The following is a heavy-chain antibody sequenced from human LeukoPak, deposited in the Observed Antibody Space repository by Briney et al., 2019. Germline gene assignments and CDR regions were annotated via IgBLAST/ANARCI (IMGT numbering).Heavy chain of an antibody. D-gene: IGHD3-3*01. Sequence: GGSLRLSCAASGFTFSSYAMHWVRQAPGKGLGWVAVISYDGSNKYYADSVKGRFTISRDNSKNTLYLQMNSLRAEDTAVYYCARVAYDFWSGYHHYYYYGMDVWGQGTTVTVSS. CDR1: GFTFSSYA. V-gene: IGHV3-30-3*01. CDR2: ISYDGSNK. J-gene: IGHJ6*02. CDR3: ARVAYDFWSGYHHYYYYGMDV.